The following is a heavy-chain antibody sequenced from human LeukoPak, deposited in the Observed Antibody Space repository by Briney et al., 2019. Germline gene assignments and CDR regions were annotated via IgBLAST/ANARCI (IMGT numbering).Heavy chain of an antibody. J-gene: IGHJ5*02. D-gene: IGHD2/OR15-2a*01. CDR2: ISGSGGST. V-gene: IGHV3-23*01. CDR3: AKGEYSNSPTPNSWFDP. CDR1: GFTFSSYA. Sequence: PGGSLRLSCAASGFTFSSYAMSWVRQAPGKGLEWVSAISGSGGSTYYADSVKGRFTVSRDNSKNTLCLQMDSLRGEDTAVYYCAKGEYSNSPTPNSWFDPWGQGTLITVSS.